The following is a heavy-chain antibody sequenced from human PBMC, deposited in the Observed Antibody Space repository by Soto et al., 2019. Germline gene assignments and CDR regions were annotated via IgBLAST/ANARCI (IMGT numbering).Heavy chain of an antibody. CDR2: IYYSGST. Sequence: SETLSLTCTVSGGSISSGDYYWSWIRQPPGKGLEWIGYIYYSGSTYYKPSLKSRVTISVDTSKNQFSLKLSSVTAADTAVYYCARRSVGYGSGIGWFDPWGQGTLVTVSS. V-gene: IGHV4-30-4*01. D-gene: IGHD3-10*01. CDR3: ARRSVGYGSGIGWFDP. J-gene: IGHJ5*02. CDR1: GGSISSGDYY.